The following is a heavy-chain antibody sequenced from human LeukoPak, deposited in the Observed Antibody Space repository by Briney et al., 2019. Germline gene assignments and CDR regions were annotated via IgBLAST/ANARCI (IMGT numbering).Heavy chain of an antibody. V-gene: IGHV3-23*01. Sequence: GGSLRLSCAASGFTFSSYAMSWVRQAPGKGLEWVSAISGSGGSTYYADSVKGRFTISRDNSKNTLYLQMNSLRAEDAAVYYCAKTREMATIWAAFDYWGQGTLVNVSS. J-gene: IGHJ4*02. CDR2: ISGSGGST. D-gene: IGHD5-24*01. CDR3: AKTREMATIWAAFDY. CDR1: GFTFSSYA.